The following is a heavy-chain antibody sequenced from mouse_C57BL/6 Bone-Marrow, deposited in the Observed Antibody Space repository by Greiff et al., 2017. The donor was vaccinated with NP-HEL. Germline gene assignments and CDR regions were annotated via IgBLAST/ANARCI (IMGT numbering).Heavy chain of an antibody. CDR2: IWSGGST. J-gene: IGHJ4*01. V-gene: IGHV2-2*01. CDR1: GFSLTSYG. Sequence: QVQLQQSGPGLVQPSQSLSITCTVSGFSLTSYGVHWVRQSPGKGLEWLGVIWSGGSTDYNAAFISRLSISKNNSKCQVFFKMNSLQADDTAIDYCAAQLRRRMNREYYYAMDYWGQGTSVTVSS. D-gene: IGHD3-2*02. CDR3: AAQLRRRMNREYYYAMDY.